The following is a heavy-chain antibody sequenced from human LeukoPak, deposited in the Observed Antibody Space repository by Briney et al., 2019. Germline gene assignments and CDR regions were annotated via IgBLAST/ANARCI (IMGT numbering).Heavy chain of an antibody. CDR1: GGSINSYY. D-gene: IGHD3-10*01. CDR2: ISYSGST. Sequence: PSETLSLTCTVSGGSINSYYWSWIRQPPGKGLEWIGYISYSGSTNYNPSLKSRVTMSVDTSKNQFSLKLSSVTAADTAVYYCARQEAVTYYYGSGSANWFDPWGQGTLVTVSS. V-gene: IGHV4-59*08. CDR3: ARQEAVTYYYGSGSANWFDP. J-gene: IGHJ5*02.